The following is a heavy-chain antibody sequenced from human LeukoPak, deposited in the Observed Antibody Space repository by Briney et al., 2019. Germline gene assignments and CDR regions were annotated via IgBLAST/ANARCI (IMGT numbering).Heavy chain of an antibody. J-gene: IGHJ4*02. CDR3: ARDGGY. D-gene: IGHD3-3*01. Sequence: GGSLRLSCAASGFTFSGYGMHWVRQAPGKGLEWVAFIQYDGSNKYYADSVKGRFTISRDNAKNSLYLQMNSLRAEDTAVYYCARDGGYWGQGTLVTVSS. CDR1: GFTFSGYG. CDR2: IQYDGSNK. V-gene: IGHV3-30*02.